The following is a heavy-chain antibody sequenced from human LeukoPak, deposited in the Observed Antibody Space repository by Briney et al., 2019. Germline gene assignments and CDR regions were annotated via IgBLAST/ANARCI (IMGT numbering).Heavy chain of an antibody. V-gene: IGHV4-30-2*01. CDR1: GGSISSGGYS. CDR3: ARDRRGLDY. Sequence: SQTLSLTCAVSGGSISSGGYSWSWIRQPPGKGLEWIGYIYHSGSTYYNPSLKSRVTISVDRSKNQFSLKLSSVTAADTAVYYCARDRRGLDYWGQGTLVTVSS. D-gene: IGHD3-16*01. J-gene: IGHJ4*02. CDR2: IYHSGST.